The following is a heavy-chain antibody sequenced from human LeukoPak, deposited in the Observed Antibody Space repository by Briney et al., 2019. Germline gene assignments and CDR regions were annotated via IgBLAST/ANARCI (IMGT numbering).Heavy chain of an antibody. J-gene: IGHJ4*02. Sequence: ASVKVSCKASGYTFSRYGISWVRQAPGQGLEWMGWISGYNGHTKYAPKVQGRVTMSTDTSTSTVYMELRSLISDDTGVYYCARGQTNRLLWVGELVSNINPFDYWGQGTLVTVSS. D-gene: IGHD3-10*01. CDR2: ISGYNGHT. CDR1: GYTFSRYG. CDR3: ARGQTNRLLWVGELVSNINPFDY. V-gene: IGHV1-18*01.